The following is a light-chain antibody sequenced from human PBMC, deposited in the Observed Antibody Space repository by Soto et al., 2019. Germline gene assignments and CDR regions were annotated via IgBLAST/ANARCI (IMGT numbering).Light chain of an antibody. J-gene: IGLJ3*02. CDR1: SSDVGDYNY. V-gene: IGLV2-14*03. Sequence: QSALTQPASVSGAPGQSITISCTGASSDVGDYNYVSWYQHNPGKAPKLLIYDVTNRPSGVSNRFSGSKSGNTASLTISGLQAEDEADYYCNSYRSGDTVVFGGGTKLTVL. CDR2: DVT. CDR3: NSYRSGDTVV.